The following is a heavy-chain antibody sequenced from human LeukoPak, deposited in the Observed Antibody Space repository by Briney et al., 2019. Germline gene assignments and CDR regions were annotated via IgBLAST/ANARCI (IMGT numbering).Heavy chain of an antibody. Sequence: SETLSLTCTVSGGSISSSSYYWGWIRQPPGKGLEWIGSIYYSGSTYYNPSLKSRVTISVDTSKNQFSLKLSSVTAADTAVYYCARDPTYYYDSSGYYGIYYFDYWGQGTLVTVSS. J-gene: IGHJ4*02. CDR3: ARDPTYYYDSSGYYGIYYFDY. V-gene: IGHV4-39*07. CDR2: IYYSGST. D-gene: IGHD3-22*01. CDR1: GGSISSSSYY.